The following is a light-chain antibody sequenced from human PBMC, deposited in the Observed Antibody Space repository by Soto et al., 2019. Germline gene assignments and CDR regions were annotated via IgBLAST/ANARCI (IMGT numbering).Light chain of an antibody. CDR1: QSVSSY. Sequence: EIVLTQSPATLSLSPGERAALSCRASQSVSSYLAWYQQKPGQATSLIIYDASNRANGIPARFSGSGSGTDFTLTISSLEPEDFAFYYCQQRSNWPPSTFGPGTKVDIK. CDR3: QQRSNWPPST. V-gene: IGKV3-11*01. CDR2: DAS. J-gene: IGKJ3*01.